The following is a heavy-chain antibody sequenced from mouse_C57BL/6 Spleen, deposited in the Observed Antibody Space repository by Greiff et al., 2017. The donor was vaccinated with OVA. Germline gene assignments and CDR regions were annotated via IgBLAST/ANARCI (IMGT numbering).Heavy chain of an antibody. Sequence: EVMLVESGGGLVKPGGSLKLSCAASGFTFSSYTMSWVRQTPEKRLEWVATISGGGGNTYYPDSVKGRFTISRDNAKNTLYLQMSSLRSEDTALYYCARSDYYGSSYGFAYWGQGTLVTVSA. J-gene: IGHJ3*01. CDR2: ISGGGGNT. CDR3: ARSDYYGSSYGFAY. V-gene: IGHV5-9*01. CDR1: GFTFSSYT. D-gene: IGHD1-1*01.